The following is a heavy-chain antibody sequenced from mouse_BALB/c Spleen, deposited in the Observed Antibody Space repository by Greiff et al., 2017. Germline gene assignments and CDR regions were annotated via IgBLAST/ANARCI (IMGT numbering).Heavy chain of an antibody. CDR1: GYAFSSYW. V-gene: IGHV1-80*01. CDR3: ARVDLIYDGYLYAMDY. CDR2: IYPGDGDT. Sequence: QVQLKQSGAELVRPGSSVKISCKASGYAFSSYWMNWVKQRPGQGLEWIGQIYPGDGDTNYNGKFKGKATLTADKSSSTAYMQLSSLTSEDSAVYFCARVDLIYDGYLYAMDYWGQGTSVTVSS. J-gene: IGHJ4*01. D-gene: IGHD2-3*01.